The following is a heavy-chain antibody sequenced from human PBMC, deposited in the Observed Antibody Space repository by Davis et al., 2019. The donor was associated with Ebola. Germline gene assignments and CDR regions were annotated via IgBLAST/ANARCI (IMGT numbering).Heavy chain of an antibody. CDR2: INHSGST. D-gene: IGHD3-3*01. Sequence: PSETLSLTCTVSGGSISSGDYYWSWIRQPPGKGLEWIGEINHSGSTNYNPSLKSRVTISVDTSKNQFSLKLSSVTAADTAVYYCARDAILITIFGVVTSMDVWGKGTTVTVSS. V-gene: IGHV4-61*08. CDR1: GGSISSGDYY. CDR3: ARDAILITIFGVVTSMDV. J-gene: IGHJ6*03.